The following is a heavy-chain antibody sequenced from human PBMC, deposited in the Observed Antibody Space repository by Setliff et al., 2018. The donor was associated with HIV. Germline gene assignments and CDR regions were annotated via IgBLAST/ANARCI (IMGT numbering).Heavy chain of an antibody. CDR2: INLVTTKT. J-gene: IGHJ4*02. V-gene: IGHV1-3*01. CDR1: GYTFTQSHD. D-gene: IGHD5-12*01. Sequence: ASVKVSCKTSGYTFTQSHDLHWVRQVPGQGPEWMGWINLVTTKTAYLQKFQGRVTMTWDTSTSTVYMELNSLRSEDTAFYYWARSAHDSETGYWGQGTLVTVSS. CDR3: ARSAHDSETGY.